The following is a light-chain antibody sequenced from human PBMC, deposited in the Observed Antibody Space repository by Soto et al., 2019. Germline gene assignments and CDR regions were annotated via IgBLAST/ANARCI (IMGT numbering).Light chain of an antibody. CDR2: DAS. J-gene: IGKJ1*01. V-gene: IGKV1-5*01. CDR1: QSLSGT. CDR3: KPYDSYSRT. Sequence: DIQMTQSPATLPASVGDRVTITCRASQSLSGTLAWYQQKPGKAPKLLMYDASNLERGVASRFSGGGPGKEFPLPISSLQPDDFATYYCKPYDSYSRTLGQGTKVDIK.